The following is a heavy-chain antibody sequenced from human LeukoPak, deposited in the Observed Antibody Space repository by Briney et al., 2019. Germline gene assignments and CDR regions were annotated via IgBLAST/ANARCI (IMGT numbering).Heavy chain of an antibody. J-gene: IGHJ5*02. V-gene: IGHV4-34*01. CDR2: INHSGST. CDR3: ARGPYSSGWYRAWFDP. Sequence: SETLSLTCAVYGGSFSGYYWSWIRQPPGKGLEWIGEINHSGSTNYNPSLKSRVTISVDTSKIQFSLKLSSVTAADTAVYYCARGPYSSGWYRAWFDPWGQGTLVTVSS. CDR1: GGSFSGYY. D-gene: IGHD6-19*01.